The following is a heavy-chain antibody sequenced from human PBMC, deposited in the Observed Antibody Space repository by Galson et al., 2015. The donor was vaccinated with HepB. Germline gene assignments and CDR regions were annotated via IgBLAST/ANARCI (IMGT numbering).Heavy chain of an antibody. D-gene: IGHD2-21*01. CDR1: GFTFTSSA. J-gene: IGHJ3*02. Sequence: SVKVSCKASGFTFTSSAVQWVRQARGQRLEWIGWIVVGSGNTNYAQKFQERVTITRDMSTSTAYMELSSLRSEDTAVYYCAARGPDCGGDCYSRLDAFDIWGQGTMVTVSS. V-gene: IGHV1-58*01. CDR2: IVVGSGNT. CDR3: AARGPDCGGDCYSRLDAFDI.